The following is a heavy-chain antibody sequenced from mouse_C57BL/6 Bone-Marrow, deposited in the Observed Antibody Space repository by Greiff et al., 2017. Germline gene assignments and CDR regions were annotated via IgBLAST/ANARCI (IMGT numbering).Heavy chain of an antibody. CDR1: GYTFTSYW. J-gene: IGHJ1*01. Sequence: QVQLQQPGAELVMPGASVKLSCKASGYTFTSYWMHWVKQRPGQGLEWIGEIDPSAGCTNYNQKFKGKATLTVDKSSSTAYMQLRSLTSEDSAVYYCARRGTTVVVFYMDGWGAGTSVTVSS. V-gene: IGHV1-69*01. CDR2: IDPSAGCT. D-gene: IGHD1-1*01. CDR3: ARRGTTVVVFYMDG.